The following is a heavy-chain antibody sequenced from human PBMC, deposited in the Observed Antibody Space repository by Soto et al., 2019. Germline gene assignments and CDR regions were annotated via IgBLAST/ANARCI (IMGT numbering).Heavy chain of an antibody. CDR3: AKDRVATSIFDY. CDR2: ISGSGGST. J-gene: IGHJ4*02. D-gene: IGHD5-12*01. V-gene: IGHV3-23*01. Sequence: ASGFTFSSYAMSWVRQAPGKGLEWVSAISGSGGSTYYADSVKGRFTISRDNSKNTLYLQMNSLRAEDTAVYYCAKDRVATSIFDYWGQGTLVTVSS. CDR1: GFTFSSYA.